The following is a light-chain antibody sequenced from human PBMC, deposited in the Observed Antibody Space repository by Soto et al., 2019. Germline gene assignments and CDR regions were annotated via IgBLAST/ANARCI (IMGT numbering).Light chain of an antibody. Sequence: EIVLTQSPATLSSSPGETATLSCRASQYVGTRLAWYQHKPGQAPRLLIYYMSKRATGIPARFSGSGSGTDFTLTISNLAPEDFGVYYCHQRQSWPRTFGQGTKVEIE. J-gene: IGKJ1*01. CDR3: HQRQSWPRT. CDR1: QYVGTR. CDR2: YMS. V-gene: IGKV3-11*01.